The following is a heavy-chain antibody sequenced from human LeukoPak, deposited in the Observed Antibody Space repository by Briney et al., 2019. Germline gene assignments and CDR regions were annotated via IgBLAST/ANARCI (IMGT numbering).Heavy chain of an antibody. CDR3: ARQHPSYSSGRAFDI. CDR1: GYSFTSYW. CDR2: IYPGDSDT. V-gene: IGHV5-51*01. Sequence: KPGESLKISCKGSGYSFTSYWIGWVRQMPGKGLEWMGIIYPGDSDTRYSPSFQGQVTISADKSISTAYLQWSSLKASDTAMYYCARQHPSYSSGRAFDIWGQGTMVTVSS. D-gene: IGHD6-19*01. J-gene: IGHJ3*02.